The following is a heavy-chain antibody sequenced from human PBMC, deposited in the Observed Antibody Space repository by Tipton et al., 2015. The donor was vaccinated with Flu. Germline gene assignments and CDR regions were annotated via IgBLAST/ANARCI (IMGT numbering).Heavy chain of an antibody. CDR2: IYTSGST. J-gene: IGHJ4*02. CDR1: GGSISSGSYY. V-gene: IGHV4-61*02. CDR3: ASRLNGDVDY. Sequence: TLSLTCTVSGGSISSGSYYWSWIRQPAGKGLEWIGSIYTSGSTNYNPSLKSRVTISVDTSKNQFSLKLSSVTAADTAVYYGASRLNGDVDYWGQGTLVTVSS. D-gene: IGHD4-17*01.